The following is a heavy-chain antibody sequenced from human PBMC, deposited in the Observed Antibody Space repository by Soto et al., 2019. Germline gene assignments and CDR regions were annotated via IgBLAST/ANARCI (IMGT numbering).Heavy chain of an antibody. CDR1: GFNFRTYG. Sequence: QVQLVESGGGVVQPGGSLRLSCVASGFNFRTYGMHRVRQAPGKGLEWVANIFYDGISKYYADAVRGRFSVSRDNSKNTLNLQMTSLKEEDTAVYYCARDRQQWLTSSLDPWGQGTLVTVSS. CDR3: ARDRQQWLTSSLDP. J-gene: IGHJ5*02. D-gene: IGHD6-19*01. CDR2: IFYDGISK. V-gene: IGHV3-30*03.